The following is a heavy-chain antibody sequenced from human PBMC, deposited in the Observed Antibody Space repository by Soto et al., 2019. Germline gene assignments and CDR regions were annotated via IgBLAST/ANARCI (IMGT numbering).Heavy chain of an antibody. CDR3: AREIWFRDGYNYVGD. CDR2: INPNSGGT. V-gene: IGHV1-2*02. J-gene: IGHJ4*02. CDR1: GYTFTGYY. D-gene: IGHD5-12*01. Sequence: ASVKVSCKASGYTFTGYYMHWVRQAPGQGLEWMGWINPNSGGTNYAQKFQGRVTMTRDTSISTAYMELSRLRSDDTAVYYCAREIWFRDGYNYVGDCGQGTLVRVSS.